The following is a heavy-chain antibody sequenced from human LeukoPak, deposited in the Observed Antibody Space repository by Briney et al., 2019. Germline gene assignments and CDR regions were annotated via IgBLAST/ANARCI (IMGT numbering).Heavy chain of an antibody. V-gene: IGHV4-34*01. Sequence: SETLSLTCAVYGGSFSGYYLSWIRQPPGKGLEWIGEINHIGSTNYNPSLKSRVTISVDTSKNQFSLKLSSVTAADTAVYYCARGRYCISTSCYFFKAEGYCQHWGQGTLVTVSS. CDR1: GGSFSGYY. D-gene: IGHD2-2*01. J-gene: IGHJ1*01. CDR3: ARGRYCISTSCYFFKAEGYCQH. CDR2: INHIGST.